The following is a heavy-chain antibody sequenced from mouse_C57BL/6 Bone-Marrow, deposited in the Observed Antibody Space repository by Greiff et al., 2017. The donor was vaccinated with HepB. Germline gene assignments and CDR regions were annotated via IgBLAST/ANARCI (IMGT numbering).Heavy chain of an antibody. J-gene: IGHJ2*01. Sequence: VQLQQSGPGLVQPSQSLSITCTVSGFSLTSYGVHWVRQSPGKGLEWLGVIWSGGSTDYNAAFISRLSISKDNSKSQVFFKMNSLQADDTAIYYCARKSYYSKGYFDYWGQGTTLTVSS. CDR1: GFSLTSYG. CDR3: ARKSYYSKGYFDY. CDR2: IWSGGST. D-gene: IGHD2-5*01. V-gene: IGHV2-2*01.